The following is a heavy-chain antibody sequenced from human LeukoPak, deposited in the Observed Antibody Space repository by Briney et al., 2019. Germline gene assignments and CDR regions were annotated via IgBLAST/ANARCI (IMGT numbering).Heavy chain of an antibody. J-gene: IGHJ4*02. CDR2: IYPGDSDT. CDR3: ARRGVYCRSTSCYYFDY. V-gene: IGHV5-51*01. CDR1: GYSFTSYW. D-gene: IGHD2-2*01. Sequence: GESLKISCKGSGYSFTSYWIGWVRQMPGKGMEWMGIIYPGDSDTRYSPSSQGQVTISADKSISTAYLQWSSLKASDTAMYYCARRGVYCRSTSCYYFDYWGQGTLVTVSS.